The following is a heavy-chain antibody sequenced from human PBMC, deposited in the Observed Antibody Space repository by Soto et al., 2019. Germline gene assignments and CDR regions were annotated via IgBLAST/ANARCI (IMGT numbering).Heavy chain of an antibody. CDR1: GYTFIDYY. V-gene: IGHV1-2*02. CDR2: ISPRSGGT. Sequence: ASVKVSCKASGYTFIDYYMHWVRQAPGQGFEWMGRISPRSGGTNYAQKFQGRDTMTWDTSLNTAYMELSSLISEDTAVYYCARPPGYISDWYYFDLWGQGTLVTVSS. J-gene: IGHJ4*02. CDR3: ARPPGYISDWYYFDL. D-gene: IGHD3-9*01.